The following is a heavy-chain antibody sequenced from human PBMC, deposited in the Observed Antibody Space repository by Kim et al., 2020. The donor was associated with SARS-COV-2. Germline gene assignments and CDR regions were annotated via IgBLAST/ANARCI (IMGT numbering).Heavy chain of an antibody. J-gene: IGHJ6*02. CDR2: ISSSGSTI. Sequence: GGSLRLSCAASGFTFSDYYMSWIRHAPGKGLEWVSYISSSGSTIYYADSVKGRFTISRDNAKNSLYLQMNSLRAEDTAVYYCARRYSSSNLYYYYGMDVWGQGTTVTVSS. D-gene: IGHD6-6*01. CDR3: ARRYSSSNLYYYYGMDV. V-gene: IGHV3-11*01. CDR1: GFTFSDYY.